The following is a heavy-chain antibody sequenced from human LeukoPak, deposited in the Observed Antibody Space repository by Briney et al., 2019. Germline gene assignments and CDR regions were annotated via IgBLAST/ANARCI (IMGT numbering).Heavy chain of an antibody. CDR1: GGSISSYY. Sequence: PSETLSLTCTVSGGSISSYYWSWIRQPPGKGLEWIGYIYYSGSTNYNPSLKSRVTISVDTSKNQFSLKLSSVTAADTAVYYCAGSPCSGGSCYSDNWFDPWGQGTLVTVSS. V-gene: IGHV4-59*08. D-gene: IGHD2-15*01. J-gene: IGHJ5*02. CDR3: AGSPCSGGSCYSDNWFDP. CDR2: IYYSGST.